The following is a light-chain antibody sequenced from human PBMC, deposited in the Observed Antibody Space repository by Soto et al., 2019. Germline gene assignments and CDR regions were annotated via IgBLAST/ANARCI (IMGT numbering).Light chain of an antibody. V-gene: IGLV3-21*04. CDR1: NIGSKS. CDR2: YDS. J-gene: IGLJ2*01. CDR3: QVWDSSSDHPVV. Sequence: SYELTQPPSVSVAPGKTARITCGGNNIGSKSVHWYQQKPGQAPVLVIYYDSDRPSGIPERFSGSNSGNTATLTISRVEAGEEADYYCQVWDSSSDHPVVFGGGTKVTVL.